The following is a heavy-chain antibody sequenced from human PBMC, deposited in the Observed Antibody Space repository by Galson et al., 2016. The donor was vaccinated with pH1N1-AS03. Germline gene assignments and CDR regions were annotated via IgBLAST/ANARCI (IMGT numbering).Heavy chain of an antibody. V-gene: IGHV4-30-2*01. CDR3: ARGSGGYGLDV. Sequence: TLSPTCAVSGGSISSSGVYSWSWIRQPPGKGLERIGNIYHSGSTYYSPSLKSRVTISIDRSQNQFSLKLTSVTSADTAVYYCARGSGGYGLDVWGQGTTVTVSS. CDR1: GGSISSSGVYS. CDR2: IYHSGST. J-gene: IGHJ6*02. D-gene: IGHD5-12*01.